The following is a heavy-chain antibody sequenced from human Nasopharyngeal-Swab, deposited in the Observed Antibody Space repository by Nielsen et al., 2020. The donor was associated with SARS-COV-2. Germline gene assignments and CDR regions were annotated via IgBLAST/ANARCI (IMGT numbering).Heavy chain of an antibody. CDR1: GFTFSSYS. CDR3: ARDYGGWFDY. Sequence: GESLKISCAASGFTFSSYSMNWVRQAPGKGLEWVSYISSSSSTIYYADSVKGRFTISRDNAKNSLFLQINSLRAEDTAVYYCARDYGGWFDYWGQGTLVTVSS. D-gene: IGHD4-23*01. J-gene: IGHJ4*02. V-gene: IGHV3-48*04. CDR2: ISSSSSTI.